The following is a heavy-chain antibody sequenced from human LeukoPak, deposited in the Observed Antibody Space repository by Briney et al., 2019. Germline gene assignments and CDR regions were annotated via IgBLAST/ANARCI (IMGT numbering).Heavy chain of an antibody. CDR2: IRSDGSNK. J-gene: IGHJ4*02. D-gene: IGHD3-22*01. Sequence: GGSLRLSCAGSGFSFSSYGMHWVRQAPGKGLEWMAFIRSDGSNKYYADSVKGRFTISRDNAKNSLYLQMNSLRAEDTAVYYCARVRYYDSSPFDYWGQGTLVTVSS. V-gene: IGHV3-30*02. CDR3: ARVRYYDSSPFDY. CDR1: GFSFSSYG.